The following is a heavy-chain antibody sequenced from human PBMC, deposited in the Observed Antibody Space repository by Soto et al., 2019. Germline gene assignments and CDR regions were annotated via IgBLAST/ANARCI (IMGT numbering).Heavy chain of an antibody. V-gene: IGHV4-30-4*01. D-gene: IGHD2-21*02. Sequence: SETLSLTCTVSGGSISSGDYYWSWIRQPPGKGLEWIGYIYYSGSTYYNPSLKSRVTISVDTSKNQFSLKLSSVTAADTAVYYCALGARSDWGWLDPWGQGTMVTVFS. J-gene: IGHJ5*02. CDR1: GGSISSGDYY. CDR3: ALGARSDWGWLDP. CDR2: IYYSGST.